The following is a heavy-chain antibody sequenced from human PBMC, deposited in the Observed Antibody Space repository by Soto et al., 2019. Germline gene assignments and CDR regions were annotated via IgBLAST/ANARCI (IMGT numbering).Heavy chain of an antibody. CDR2: ISAYNGNT. J-gene: IGHJ5*02. V-gene: IGHV1-18*04. CDR1: GYTFTSYG. D-gene: IGHD2-15*01. CDR3: ARVRDIVVVVAASNWFDP. Sequence: ASVKVSCKASGYTFTSYGISWVRQAPGQGLEWMGWISAYNGNTNYAQKLQGRVTMTTDTSTSTAYMELRSLRSDDTAVYYCARVRDIVVVVAASNWFDPWGHGTLVTVS.